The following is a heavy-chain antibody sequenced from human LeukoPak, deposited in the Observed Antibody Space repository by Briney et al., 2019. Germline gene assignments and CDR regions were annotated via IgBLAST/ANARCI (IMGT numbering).Heavy chain of an antibody. CDR3: ARDWSGYSYGYYFDY. Sequence: ASVKVSCKASGGTFSSYAISWVRQAPGQGLEWMGRIIPIFGTANYAQKFHGRGTITTDESTSTAYMELSSLRSEDTARYYCARDWSGYSYGYYFDYWGQGTLVTVSS. V-gene: IGHV1-69*05. CDR2: IIPIFGTA. D-gene: IGHD5-18*01. J-gene: IGHJ4*02. CDR1: GGTFSSYA.